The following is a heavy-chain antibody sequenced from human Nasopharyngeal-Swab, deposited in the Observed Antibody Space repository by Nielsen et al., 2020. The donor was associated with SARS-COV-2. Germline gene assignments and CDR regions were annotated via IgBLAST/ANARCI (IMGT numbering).Heavy chain of an antibody. Sequence: SETLSLTCTVSGGSISSYYWSWIRQPPRKGLEWIGYIYYSGSTNYNPSLKSRVTISVDTSKNQFSLKLSSVTAADTAVYYCARDSTPGDYYMDVWGKGTTVTVSS. CDR3: ARDSTPGDYYMDV. CDR1: GGSISSYY. CDR2: IYYSGST. V-gene: IGHV4-59*12. J-gene: IGHJ6*03.